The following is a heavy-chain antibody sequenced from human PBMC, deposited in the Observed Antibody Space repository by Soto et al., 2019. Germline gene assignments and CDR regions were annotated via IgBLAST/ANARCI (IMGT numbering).Heavy chain of an antibody. J-gene: IGHJ4*02. CDR2: ISTYSGNT. CDR3: VREIENSGGCISFAY. Sequence: GASVKVSCKASGYTFTSYGLSWVRQAPGQGLEWMGWISTYSGNTNYVLSLQDRVSMTRDTSTSTVYMELRSLRSDDTAVYYCVREIENSGGCISFAYWGQGTPVTVSS. V-gene: IGHV1-18*04. CDR1: GYTFTSYG. D-gene: IGHD1-1*01.